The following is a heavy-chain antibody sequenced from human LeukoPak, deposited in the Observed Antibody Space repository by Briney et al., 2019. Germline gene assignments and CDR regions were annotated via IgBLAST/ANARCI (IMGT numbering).Heavy chain of an antibody. J-gene: IGHJ4*02. Sequence: GGSLRLSCAASGFTFSDFAMSWVRLAPGKGLEWVSSIEKNAGGAYYADSVKGRFTVSRDNSKNTLYLQMSSLRVEDTALYYCAKQEGALIENWCFDHWGLGTLVTVSS. CDR1: GFTFSDFA. D-gene: IGHD1-26*01. CDR2: IEKNAGGA. V-gene: IGHV3-23*01. CDR3: AKQEGALIENWCFDH.